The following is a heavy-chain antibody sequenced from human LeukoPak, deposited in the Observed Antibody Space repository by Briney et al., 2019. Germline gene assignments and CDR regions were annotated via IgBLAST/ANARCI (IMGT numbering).Heavy chain of an antibody. J-gene: IGHJ4*02. CDR2: ISSSSSTI. D-gene: IGHD1-26*01. Sequence: PGGSLRLSCAASGFTFSSYSMNWVRQAPGKGLEWVSYISSSSSTIYYADSVKGRFTISRDNAKNSLYLQMNSLRAEDTAVYYCARDLMEWELPYPLDYWGQGTLVTVSS. CDR3: ARDLMEWELPYPLDY. CDR1: GFTFSSYS. V-gene: IGHV3-48*04.